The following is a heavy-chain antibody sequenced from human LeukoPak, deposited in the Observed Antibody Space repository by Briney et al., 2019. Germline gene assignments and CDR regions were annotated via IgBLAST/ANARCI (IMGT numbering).Heavy chain of an antibody. CDR2: ISGSGGST. Sequence: GGSLRLSCAASGFTFSSYAMSWVRQAPGKGLERVSAISGSGGSTYYADFVKGRFTISRDNSKNTLYLQMNSLRAEDAAVYYCAKADSGYDYTQNYYDSSGYYLPFDYWGQGTLVTVSS. V-gene: IGHV3-23*01. D-gene: IGHD3-22*01. J-gene: IGHJ4*02. CDR3: AKADSGYDYTQNYYDSSGYYLPFDY. CDR1: GFTFSSYA.